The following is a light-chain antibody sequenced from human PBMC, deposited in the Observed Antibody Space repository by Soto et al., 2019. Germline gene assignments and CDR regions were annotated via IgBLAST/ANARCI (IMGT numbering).Light chain of an antibody. V-gene: IGKV1-5*03. CDR3: QQYNSYSRT. CDR2: KAS. J-gene: IGKJ1*01. Sequence: DIQMTQPPSTLSASVGDRVTITCRASQSISSWLAWYQKKPGNVPKLLIYKASSLESGVPSRFSCSGSGTEFTLTISSLQPDDFATYYCQQYNSYSRTFGQGTKVEIK. CDR1: QSISSW.